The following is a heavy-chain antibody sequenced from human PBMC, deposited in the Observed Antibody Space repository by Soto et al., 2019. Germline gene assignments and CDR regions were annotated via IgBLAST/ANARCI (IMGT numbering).Heavy chain of an antibody. D-gene: IGHD2-21*02. CDR1: GGSFSGYY. CDR2: INHSGST. CDR3: ARGGELGGDRDDDHYYYYYMDV. Sequence: PSETLSLTCAVYGGSFSGYYWSWIRQPPGKGLEWIGEINHSGSTNYNPSLKSRVAISVDTSKNQFSLKLSSVTAADTAVYYCARGGELGGDRDDDHYYYYYMDVWGKGTTVTVSS. J-gene: IGHJ6*03. V-gene: IGHV4-34*01.